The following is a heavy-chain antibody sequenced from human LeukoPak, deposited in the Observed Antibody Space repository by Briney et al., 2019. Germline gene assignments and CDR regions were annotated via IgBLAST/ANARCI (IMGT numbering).Heavy chain of an antibody. CDR1: GGSMSTHY. CDR3: ARASVAGVTNPYDL. CDR2: IYYSGST. J-gene: IGHJ5*02. Sequence: SETLSLTCAISGGSMSTHYWSWIRQSPGKGLEWIGYIYYSGSTNYNPSFASRVTISIDTSRKQFSLRLSAVTAADTAIYFCARASVAGVTNPYDLWGQGALVTVSS. D-gene: IGHD6-19*01. V-gene: IGHV4-59*11.